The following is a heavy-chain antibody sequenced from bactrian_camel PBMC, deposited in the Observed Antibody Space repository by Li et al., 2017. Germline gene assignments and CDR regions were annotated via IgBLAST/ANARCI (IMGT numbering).Heavy chain of an antibody. CDR3: AAGQFAGPWYPLQATSYTY. CDR2: ITTYGEET. CDR1: GITGSGTC. D-gene: IGHD1*01. Sequence: VQLVESGGGSVQAGGSLRLTCAAAGITGSGTCIAWFREAPGNEREGIAGITTYGEETVAGWLQGRFTIFVDKAKNTLYLQMNNLKPEDTAMYYCAAGQFAGPWYPLQATSYTYWGQGTQVTVS. V-gene: IGHV3S6*01. J-gene: IGHJ4*01.